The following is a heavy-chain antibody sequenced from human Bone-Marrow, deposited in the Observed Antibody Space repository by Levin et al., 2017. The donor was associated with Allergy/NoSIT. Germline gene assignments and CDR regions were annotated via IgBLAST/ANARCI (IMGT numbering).Heavy chain of an antibody. V-gene: IGHV4-59*01. D-gene: IGHD5-12*01. Sequence: SETLSLTCTVSGGSISSYYWSWIRQPPGKGLEWIGYIYYSGSTNYNPSLKSRVTISVDTSKNQFSLKLSSVTAADTAVYYCARGGRYSGYDYYYYYGMDVWGQGTTVTVSS. CDR3: ARGGRYSGYDYYYYYGMDV. J-gene: IGHJ6*02. CDR2: IYYSGST. CDR1: GGSISSYY.